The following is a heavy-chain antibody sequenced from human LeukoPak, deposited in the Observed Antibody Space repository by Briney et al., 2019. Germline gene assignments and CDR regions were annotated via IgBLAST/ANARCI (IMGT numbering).Heavy chain of an antibody. Sequence: PSETLSLTCTVSGGSISSYYRSWIRQPPGKGLEWLGYNYYSGSTNYNPSLKSRVTISVDTSKNQFSLKLSSVTAADTAVYYCARDLETEVSIAAAGTGYYWGQGTLVTVSS. V-gene: IGHV4-59*01. CDR3: ARDLETEVSIAAAGTGYY. CDR2: NYYSGST. CDR1: GGSISSYY. D-gene: IGHD6-13*01. J-gene: IGHJ4*02.